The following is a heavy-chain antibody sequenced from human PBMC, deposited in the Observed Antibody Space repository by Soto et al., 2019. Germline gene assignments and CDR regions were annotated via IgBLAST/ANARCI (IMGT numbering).Heavy chain of an antibody. Sequence: SETLSLTCTVSGGSISNSNHYWGWIRQPPGKGLEWIGTIYYSGRSYYNPSLKSRVTISVDTSKNQFSLRLSSVTASDTALYYCARQDEILTGYVGYMDVWGRGTTVT. D-gene: IGHD3-9*01. V-gene: IGHV4-39*01. CDR1: GGSISNSNHY. J-gene: IGHJ6*03. CDR3: ARQDEILTGYVGYMDV. CDR2: IYYSGRS.